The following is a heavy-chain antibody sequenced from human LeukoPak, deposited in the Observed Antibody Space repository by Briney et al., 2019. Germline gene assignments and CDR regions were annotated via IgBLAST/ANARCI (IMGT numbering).Heavy chain of an antibody. CDR2: ISSSSSYR. D-gene: IGHD3-16*01. Sequence: GGSLRLSCAASGFTFSSYAMSWVRQAPGKGLEWVSSISSSSSYRYYADSVKGRFTISRDNAKNSLHLQMNSLRAEGTAVYYCMSYAGRSDDYWGQGTLVTVSS. CDR3: MSYAGRSDDY. CDR1: GFTFSSYA. J-gene: IGHJ4*02. V-gene: IGHV3-21*01.